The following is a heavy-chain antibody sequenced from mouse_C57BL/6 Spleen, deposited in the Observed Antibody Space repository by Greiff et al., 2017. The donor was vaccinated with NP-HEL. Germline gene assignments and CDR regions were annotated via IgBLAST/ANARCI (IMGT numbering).Heavy chain of an antibody. CDR2: INPGGGGT. CDR3: ARSGGLRRAWFAY. V-gene: IGHV1-54*01. CDR1: GYAFTNYL. J-gene: IGHJ3*01. D-gene: IGHD2-4*01. Sequence: QVQLQQSGAELVRPGTSVKVSCKASGYAFTNYLIEWVKQRPGQGLEWIGVINPGGGGTNYNEKFKGKATLTADKSSSTAYMQLSSLTSEDSAVYFCARSGGLRRAWFAYWGQGTLVTVSA.